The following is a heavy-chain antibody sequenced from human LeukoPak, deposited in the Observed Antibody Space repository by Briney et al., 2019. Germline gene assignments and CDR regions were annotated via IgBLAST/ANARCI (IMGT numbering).Heavy chain of an antibody. J-gene: IGHJ4*02. V-gene: IGHV3-11*01. Sequence: GGSLRHSCTASGFTFSDHYMSWIRQPPGEGLEWVSYISDSGNTIYYADSVKGRFTISRDNAKNSLYPQMSSLRAEDTAVYYCARDGIGELLHDFDYWGQGTLVTVSS. CDR2: ISDSGNTI. CDR1: GFTFSDHY. CDR3: ARDGIGELLHDFDY. D-gene: IGHD3-10*01.